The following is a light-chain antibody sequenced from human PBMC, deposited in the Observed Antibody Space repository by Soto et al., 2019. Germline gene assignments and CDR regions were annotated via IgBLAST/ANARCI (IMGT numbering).Light chain of an antibody. CDR1: PSVANF. CDR2: GAF. CDR3: QQRNVWPPVS. Sequence: EIVLIQSPATLSLSPGERATLSCRASPSVANFVAWYQQKPGPAPRLLIYGAFNRATGIPARFSGSGSGTDFTLTISSLEPEDAAVYYCQQRNVWPPVSFGQGTRLEIK. V-gene: IGKV3-11*01. J-gene: IGKJ5*01.